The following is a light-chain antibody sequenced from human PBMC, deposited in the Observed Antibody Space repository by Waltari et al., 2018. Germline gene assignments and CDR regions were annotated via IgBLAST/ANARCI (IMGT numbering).Light chain of an antibody. CDR1: SSEVGGYNY. J-gene: IGLJ3*02. V-gene: IGLV2-14*01. CDR3: FSYRSSSTWV. Sequence: QSALTQPASVSESPGQSILISCSGTSSEVGGYNYVCWYQQHPGKAPKLIIYDVAKRPSGVSNRFSGSKSGNTASLTISGLQAEDEADYYCFSYRSSSTWVFGGGTKLTVL. CDR2: DVA.